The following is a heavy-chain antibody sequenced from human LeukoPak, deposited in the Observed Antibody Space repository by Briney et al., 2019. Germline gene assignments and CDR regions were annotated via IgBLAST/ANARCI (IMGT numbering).Heavy chain of an antibody. CDR3: ARVYYYGSGSYLDY. CDR1: GFTFDDYG. J-gene: IGHJ4*02. D-gene: IGHD3-10*01. CDR2: INWNGGST. Sequence: GGSLRLSCAASGFTFDDYGMSWVRQAPGKGLEWVSGINWNGGSTGYADSVKGRFTISRDNAKNPLYLQMNSLRAEDTALYYCARVYYYGSGSYLDYWGQGTLVTVSS. V-gene: IGHV3-20*04.